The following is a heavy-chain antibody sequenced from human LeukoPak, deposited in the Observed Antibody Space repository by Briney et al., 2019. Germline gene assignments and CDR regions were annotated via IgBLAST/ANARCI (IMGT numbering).Heavy chain of an antibody. V-gene: IGHV3-23*01. CDR2: ISGSGDST. Sequence: GSLRLSCAASGFTFSSYAMSWVRQAPGKGLEWVSAISGSGDSTYYGDSVKGRFTISRDNSKNTLYLQMNSLRAEDTAVYYCARDGTYSGSYYPLDYWGQGTLVTVSS. CDR1: GFTFSSYA. CDR3: ARDGTYSGSYYPLDY. D-gene: IGHD1-26*01. J-gene: IGHJ4*02.